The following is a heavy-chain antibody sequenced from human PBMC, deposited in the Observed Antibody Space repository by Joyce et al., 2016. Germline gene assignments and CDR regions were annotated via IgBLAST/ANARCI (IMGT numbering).Heavy chain of an antibody. CDR3: ATSRGHLEY. J-gene: IGHJ4*02. CDR1: GFTFSIYS. CDR2: ITSSSTTL. V-gene: IGHV3-48*02. D-gene: IGHD6-25*01. Sequence: EVQLVESGGGLVQPGGSLRLSCAASGFTFSIYSMNWVRQDPGKGLEWISYITSSSTTLLYTDSVKGRFTISRDDAKNSLYLQMNSLRDEDTAVYYCATSRGHLEYWGQGTLVTVSS.